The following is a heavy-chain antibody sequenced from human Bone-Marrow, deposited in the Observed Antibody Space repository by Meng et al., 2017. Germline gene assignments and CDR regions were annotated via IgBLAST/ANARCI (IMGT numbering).Heavy chain of an antibody. CDR1: GFTFSSDW. Sequence: GESLKISCAASGFTFSSDWMHWVRQAPGKVLVWVSRINSDGSSTSYADSVKGRFTISRDNAKNTLYLQMKSLRAEDTAVYYCARGGDGCNWDWSSVDYWGQGTLVTVSS. V-gene: IGHV3-74*01. CDR3: ARGGDGCNWDWSSVDY. J-gene: IGHJ4*02. CDR2: INSDGSST. D-gene: IGHD5-24*01.